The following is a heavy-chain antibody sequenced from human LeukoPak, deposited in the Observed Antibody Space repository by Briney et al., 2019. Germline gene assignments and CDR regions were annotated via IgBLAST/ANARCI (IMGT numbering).Heavy chain of an antibody. Sequence: PSETLSLTCTVSGGSISSSSYYWGWIRQPPGKGLEWIGSIYYSGSTYYNPSLKSRVTISLDTSKNHFSLRLSSVTAADTALYYCARHLGYSSDAFDIWGQGTMVTVSS. D-gene: IGHD6-13*01. CDR3: ARHLGYSSDAFDI. CDR2: IYYSGST. CDR1: GGSISSSSYY. J-gene: IGHJ3*02. V-gene: IGHV4-39*01.